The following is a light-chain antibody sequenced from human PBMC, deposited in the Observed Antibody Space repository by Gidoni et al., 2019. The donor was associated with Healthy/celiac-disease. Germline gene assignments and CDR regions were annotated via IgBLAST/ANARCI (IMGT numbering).Light chain of an antibody. V-gene: IGKV3-20*01. CDR1: QSVSSSY. J-gene: IGKJ1*01. Sequence: EIVLTQSPGTLSLSPGERATLACRASQSVSSSYLAWYQQKPGQAPRLLIYGASSRATGIPDMFSGSGSGTDFTLTISRLDPEDFAVYYCQQYGSSPWTFVQGTKVEIK. CDR3: QQYGSSPWT. CDR2: GAS.